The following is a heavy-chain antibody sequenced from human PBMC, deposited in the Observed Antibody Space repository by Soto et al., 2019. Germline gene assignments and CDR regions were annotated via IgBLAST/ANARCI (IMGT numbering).Heavy chain of an antibody. D-gene: IGHD5-18*01. CDR2: MNAGVGNT. CDR3: ARDTGYTFGSLNY. J-gene: IGHJ4*02. Sequence: QVQLVQSGAEVKKPGASVKVSCKASGYTFTDYALHWVRQAPGQRLEWMGWMNAGVGNTLYSQKFQGRITITRDTSASTAYMELNSLKSEDTAIYYCARDTGYTFGSLNYWGPGTLVTVSS. CDR1: GYTFTDYA. V-gene: IGHV1-3*01.